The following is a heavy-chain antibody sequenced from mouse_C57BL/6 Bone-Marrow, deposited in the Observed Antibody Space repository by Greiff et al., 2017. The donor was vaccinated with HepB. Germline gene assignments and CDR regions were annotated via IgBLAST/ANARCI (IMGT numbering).Heavy chain of an antibody. J-gene: IGHJ2*01. CDR1: GYTFTDYY. V-gene: IGHV1-76*01. CDR2: IYPGSGNT. Sequence: VQLQQSGAELVRPGASVKLSCKASGYTFTDYYINWVKQRPGQGLEWIARIYPGSGNTYYNEKFKGKATLTAEKSSSTAYMQLSSLTSEDSAVYFCARDKGGYWGQGTTLTVSS. CDR3: ARDKGGY.